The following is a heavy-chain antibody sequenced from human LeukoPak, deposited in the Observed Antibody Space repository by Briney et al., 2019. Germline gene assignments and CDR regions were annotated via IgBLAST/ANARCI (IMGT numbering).Heavy chain of an antibody. CDR2: FSRDGSDV. J-gene: IGHJ4*02. V-gene: IGHV3-48*03. Sequence: GGSLRLSCAASGFTFSNYEMHWVRQAPGKGLEWVAYFSRDGSDVYYADSARGRFTISSDNAKNSVVLQMNSLRAKDTAVYYCARTANFAAGYYIDYWGQGTLVTVSS. CDR3: ARTANFAAGYYIDY. CDR1: GFTFSNYE. D-gene: IGHD6-13*01.